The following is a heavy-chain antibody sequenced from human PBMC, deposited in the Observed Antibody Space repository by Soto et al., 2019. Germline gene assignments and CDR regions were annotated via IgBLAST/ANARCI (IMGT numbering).Heavy chain of an antibody. V-gene: IGHV1-8*01. CDR1: GYTFTSYD. Sequence: GASVKVSCKASGYTFTSYDINWVRQATGQGLEWMGWMNPNSGNTGYAQKFQGRVTMTRNTSTSTAYMELSSLRSEDTAVYYCARGYDYLRGTDAFDIWGQGTMVTVSS. J-gene: IGHJ3*02. CDR2: MNPNSGNT. D-gene: IGHD4-17*01. CDR3: ARGYDYLRGTDAFDI.